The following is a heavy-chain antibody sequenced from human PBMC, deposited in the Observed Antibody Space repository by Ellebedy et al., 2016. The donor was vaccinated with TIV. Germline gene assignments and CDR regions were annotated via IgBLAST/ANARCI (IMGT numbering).Heavy chain of an antibody. J-gene: IGHJ4*02. V-gene: IGHV3-23*01. CDR3: AKGDGNHSFDY. Sequence: GESLKISCAASGFTFSSYTMSWVRQAPGKGLEWVSSICGTGNTFYVDSVKGRFAISRDNTKNTLFLQMNSLRAEDTAVYYCAKGDGNHSFDYWGQGTLVTVSS. CDR1: GFTFSSYT. CDR2: ICGTGNT. D-gene: IGHD1-14*01.